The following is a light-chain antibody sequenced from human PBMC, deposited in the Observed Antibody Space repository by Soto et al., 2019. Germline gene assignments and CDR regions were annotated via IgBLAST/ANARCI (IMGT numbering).Light chain of an antibody. J-gene: IGKJ5*01. Sequence: DIQMTQSPSSLSASVGDRVTITCRASQNINHYLSWYQQKPGKAPNLLIYVASSLQSGVPSRFSGSGYGTDFTLTISSLEPEDFATYYCQQSSSIPLTFGQGTRLEIK. V-gene: IGKV1-39*01. CDR3: QQSSSIPLT. CDR2: VAS. CDR1: QNINHY.